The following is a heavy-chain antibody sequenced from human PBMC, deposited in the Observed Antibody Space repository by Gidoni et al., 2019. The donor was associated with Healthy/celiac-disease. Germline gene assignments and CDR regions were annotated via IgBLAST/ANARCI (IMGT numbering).Heavy chain of an antibody. J-gene: IGHJ3*02. D-gene: IGHD3-22*01. V-gene: IGHV3-23*01. CDR3: AKDPMIVVPPNAFDI. CDR2: ISGSGGST. Sequence: EVQLLESGGGLVQPGGSLRLSCAASGFPFSSYAISWVLRAPGKGLEWVSAISGSGGSTYYADSVKGRFTISRDNSKNTLYLQMNSLRAEDTAVYYCAKDPMIVVPPNAFDIWGQGTMVTVSS. CDR1: GFPFSSYA.